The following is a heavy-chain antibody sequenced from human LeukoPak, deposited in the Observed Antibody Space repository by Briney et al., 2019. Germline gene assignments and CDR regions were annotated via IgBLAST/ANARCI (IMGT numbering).Heavy chain of an antibody. V-gene: IGHV1-69*13. Sequence: GASVKVSCKASGGTFSSYAISWVRQAPGQGLEWMGGIIPIFGTANYAQKFQGRVTITADESTSTAYMELSSLRSEDTAVYYCARSYGTTFRNGMDVWGQGTTVTVSS. CDR2: IIPIFGTA. J-gene: IGHJ6*02. D-gene: IGHD5-18*01. CDR1: GGTFSSYA. CDR3: ARSYGTTFRNGMDV.